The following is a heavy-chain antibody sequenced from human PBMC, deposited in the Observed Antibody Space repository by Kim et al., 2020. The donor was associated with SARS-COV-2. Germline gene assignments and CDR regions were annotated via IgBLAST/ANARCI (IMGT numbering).Heavy chain of an antibody. V-gene: IGHV3-30*02. Sequence: DAGMGRSTISRDNSKNTLYLQMNSLRAEDTAVYYCAKDIEQLDYYYMDVWGKGTTVTVSS. J-gene: IGHJ6*03. CDR3: AKDIEQLDYYYMDV. D-gene: IGHD6-13*01.